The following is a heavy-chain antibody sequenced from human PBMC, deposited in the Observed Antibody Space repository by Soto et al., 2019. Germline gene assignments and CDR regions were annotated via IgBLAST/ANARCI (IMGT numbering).Heavy chain of an antibody. CDR2: IYPGDSDT. CDR1: GYSFIGSW. CDR3: ARHVEDAYTYGYNYCGVDV. D-gene: IGHD5-18*01. V-gene: IGHV5-51*01. J-gene: IGHJ6*02. Sequence: GESLKISCKASGYSFIGSWIGWVRQMPGKGLEWMGIIYPGDSDTRYSPSFQGQVTISADKSISTAYLQWSSLKASDTAMYYCARHVEDAYTYGYNYCGVDVWGQGTTGTVSS.